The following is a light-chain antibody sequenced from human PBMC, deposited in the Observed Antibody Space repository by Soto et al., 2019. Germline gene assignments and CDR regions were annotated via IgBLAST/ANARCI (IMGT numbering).Light chain of an antibody. CDR1: QTVRNNY. CDR3: QQYDISPWT. Sequence: TQSPSSLSASVGDRVTSTCRASQTVRNNYLAWYQQKPGQPPRLLIYDSSTRATGFPDRFSGSGSGTDFTLTIIRLEPEDFAVYYCQQYDISPWTFGQGTKVDIK. CDR2: DSS. J-gene: IGKJ1*01. V-gene: IGKV3-20*01.